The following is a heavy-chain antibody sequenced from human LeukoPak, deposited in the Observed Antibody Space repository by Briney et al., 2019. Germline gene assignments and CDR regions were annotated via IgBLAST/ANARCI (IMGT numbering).Heavy chain of an antibody. Sequence: PGGSLRLSCAASGFTFSSYSMNWVRQAPGKGLEWVSYISSSSSTIYYADSVKGRFTISRDNAKNSLYLQMNSLRAEDTAVYYCAKSRQLGDYYYGMDVWGQGTTVTVSS. CDR1: GFTFSSYS. CDR3: AKSRQLGDYYYGMDV. CDR2: ISSSSSTI. V-gene: IGHV3-48*01. J-gene: IGHJ6*02. D-gene: IGHD6-13*01.